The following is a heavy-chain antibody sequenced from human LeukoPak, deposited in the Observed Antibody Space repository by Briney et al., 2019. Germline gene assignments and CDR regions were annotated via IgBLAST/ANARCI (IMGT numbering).Heavy chain of an antibody. D-gene: IGHD5-18*01. CDR2: ISWNSGSI. Sequence: SLKISCAAPGFTFDDYAMHWVRQAPGKGLEWVSGISWNSGSIGYADSVKGRFTISRDNAKNSLYLQMSSLRAEDMALYYCAKASRIQLWSPFDYWGQGTLVTVSS. J-gene: IGHJ4*02. V-gene: IGHV3-9*03. CDR1: GFTFDDYA. CDR3: AKASRIQLWSPFDY.